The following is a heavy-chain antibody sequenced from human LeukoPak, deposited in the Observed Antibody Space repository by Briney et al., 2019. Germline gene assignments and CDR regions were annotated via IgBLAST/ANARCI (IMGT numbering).Heavy chain of an antibody. CDR2: ISHSGST. CDR1: GGSISSSD. CDR3: ESAQNYGLSSGYSGAFHYMDL. J-gene: IGHJ6*03. D-gene: IGHD3-3*01. Sequence: SETLSLTSSVSGGSISSSDWSWIRQSAGKGLEWIGYISHSGSTTYNPSLKSRLTISVDMSTNQFSLDLNSVTTADTAVYYCESAQNYGLSSGYSGAFHYMDLWATGTTVSVSS. V-gene: IGHV4-59*01.